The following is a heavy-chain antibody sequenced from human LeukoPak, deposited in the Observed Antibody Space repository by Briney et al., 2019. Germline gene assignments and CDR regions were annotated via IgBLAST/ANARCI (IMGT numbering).Heavy chain of an antibody. J-gene: IGHJ6*02. CDR1: GFSFSASS. CDR2: ISYDGSNK. CDR3: AKDELVTTGFYYYYYNGMDV. Sequence: GGSLRLSCAASGFSFSASSMHWVRQAPGKGLEWVGVISYDGSNKYYADSVKGRFTISRDNSKNTVYLQMNSLRAEDTAVYYCAKDELVTTGFYYYYYNGMDVWGQGTTVTVSS. V-gene: IGHV3-30*04. D-gene: IGHD4-11*01.